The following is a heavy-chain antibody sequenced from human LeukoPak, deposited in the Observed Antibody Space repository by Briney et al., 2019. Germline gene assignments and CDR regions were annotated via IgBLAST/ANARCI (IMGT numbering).Heavy chain of an antibody. J-gene: IGHJ4*02. Sequence: ASVKVSCTASGYTFTIYYMHWMRQAPGQGLEWMGIINPSGGSTSYAQKFQGRVTMTRDTSTSTVYLELSSLRSEDTAVYYWAGGDYSDYWGQGTLVTVSS. CDR2: INPSGGST. CDR1: GYTFTIYY. CDR3: AGGDYSDY. D-gene: IGHD4-17*01. V-gene: IGHV1-46*01.